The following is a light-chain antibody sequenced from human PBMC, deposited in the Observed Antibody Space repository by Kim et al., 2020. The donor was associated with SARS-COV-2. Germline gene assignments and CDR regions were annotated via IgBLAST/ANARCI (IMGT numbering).Light chain of an antibody. J-gene: IGLJ2*01. V-gene: IGLV1-44*01. Sequence: GQTVTVFGSGSSSNLGGKVVNWYQYVPGTTPKLLSFHNNERPSGVPERFSGSKSGTSASLTISGLQSEDETDYCCAAWDDSLDGVVFGGGTKVTVL. CDR2: HNN. CDR1: SSNLGGKV. CDR3: AAWDDSLDGVV.